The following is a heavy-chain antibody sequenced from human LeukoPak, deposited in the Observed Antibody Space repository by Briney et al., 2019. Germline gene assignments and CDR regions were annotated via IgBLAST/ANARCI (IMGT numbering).Heavy chain of an antibody. CDR2: ISSRGAIT. D-gene: IGHD6-19*01. V-gene: IGHV3-23*01. CDR1: GFTFRNYG. CDR3: AKDGYTEWLGLYYFDY. J-gene: IGHJ4*02. Sequence: PGGSLRLSCAASGFTFRNYGMSWVRQAPGKGLEWVSAISSRGAITSYADSVKGRFTISRDNSKNTLFLQMNSLRAEDTAVYYCAKDGYTEWLGLYYFDYWGQGTLVTVSS.